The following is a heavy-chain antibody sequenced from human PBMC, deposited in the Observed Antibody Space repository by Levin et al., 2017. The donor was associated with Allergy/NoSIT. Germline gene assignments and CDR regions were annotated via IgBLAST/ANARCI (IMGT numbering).Heavy chain of an antibody. D-gene: IGHD4-23*01. V-gene: IGHV3-23*01. J-gene: IGHJ4*02. CDR2: ISGSGGST. CDR3: AKSAATVVWSRNDY. CDR1: GFTFSSYA. Sequence: PGESLKISCAASGFTFSSYAMSWVRQAPGKGLEWVSAISGSGGSTYYADSVKGRFTISRDNSKNTLYLQMNSLRAEDTAVYYCAKSAATVVWSRNDYWGQGTLVTVSS.